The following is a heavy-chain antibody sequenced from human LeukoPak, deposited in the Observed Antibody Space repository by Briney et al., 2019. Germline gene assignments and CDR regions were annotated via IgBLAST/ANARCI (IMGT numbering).Heavy chain of an antibody. V-gene: IGHV3-21*01. CDR3: ARGIAVAGFDY. D-gene: IGHD6-19*01. Sequence: GGSLRLSCAASGFTFRNYNMNWVRQAPGKGLEWVSFISSSSTYKYYEDSLKGRFTISRDNAKNSLYLQMNSLRPDDTAVYYCARGIAVAGFDYWGQGTLVTVSS. CDR1: GFTFRNYN. CDR2: ISSSSTYK. J-gene: IGHJ4*02.